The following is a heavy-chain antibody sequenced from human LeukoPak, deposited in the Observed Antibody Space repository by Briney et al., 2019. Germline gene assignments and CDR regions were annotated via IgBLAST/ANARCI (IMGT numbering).Heavy chain of an antibody. V-gene: IGHV1-2*02. CDR3: ARAGIGVTVDRAMPY. D-gene: IGHD5-18*01. CDR1: GYAFTGYY. CDR2: INPNSGGT. J-gene: IGHJ4*02. Sequence: GASVKVSCKASGYAFTGYYMHWVRQAPGQGLEWMGWINPNSGGTNYAQKFQGRVTMTRDTSISTAYMELSRLRSDDTAVYYCARAGIGVTVDRAMPYWGQGTLVTVSS.